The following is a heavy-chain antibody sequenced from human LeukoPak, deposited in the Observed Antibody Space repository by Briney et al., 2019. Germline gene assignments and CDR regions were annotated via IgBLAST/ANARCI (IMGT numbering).Heavy chain of an antibody. CDR2: ISGGATST. CDR1: GFTFSIYA. Sequence: GGSLRLSCAASGFTFSIYAMSWVRQAPGKGLEWVSTISGGATSTYYADSVMGRFTISRDNSKNTLYLQMNSLRAEDTAVYYCAKGTSMVTTYYYYYMDVWGKGTTVTVSS. J-gene: IGHJ6*03. D-gene: IGHD5-18*01. V-gene: IGHV3-23*01. CDR3: AKGTSMVTTYYYYYMDV.